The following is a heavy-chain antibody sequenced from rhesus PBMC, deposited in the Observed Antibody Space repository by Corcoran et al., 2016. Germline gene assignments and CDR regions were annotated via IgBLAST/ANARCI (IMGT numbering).Heavy chain of an antibody. Sequence: QVQLQESGPGLVKPSETLSLTCAVSGGSISSCNWLICIRRPPGKGLEWIGYISGRSGSTYYNPSLKRRVTIAKDTSKNQFSLKRSSVTAADTAVYYCARDTVAAIRFDVWGPGVLGTVSS. V-gene: IGHV4S19*01. D-gene: IGHD4-29*01. CDR2: ISGRSGST. CDR3: ARDTVAAIRFDV. J-gene: IGHJ5-1*01. CDR1: GGSISSCNW.